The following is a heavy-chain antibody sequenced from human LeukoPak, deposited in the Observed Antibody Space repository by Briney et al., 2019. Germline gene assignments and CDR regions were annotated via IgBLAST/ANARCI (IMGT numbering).Heavy chain of an antibody. CDR3: ARGVTGRGFDP. CDR1: GFTFSSYS. J-gene: IGHJ5*02. Sequence: GGSLRLSRAASGFTFSSYSMNWVRQAPGKGLEWVSSISSSSSYIYYADSVKGRFTISRDNAKNSLYLQMNSLRAEDTAVYYCARGVTGRGFDPWGQGTLVTVSS. V-gene: IGHV3-21*01. CDR2: ISSSSSYI. D-gene: IGHD7-27*01.